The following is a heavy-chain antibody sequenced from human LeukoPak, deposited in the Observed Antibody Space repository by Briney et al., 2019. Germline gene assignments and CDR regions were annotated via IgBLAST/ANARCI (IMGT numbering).Heavy chain of an antibody. Sequence: LSGGSLRLSCAASGFTFDDYAMHWVRQAPGKGLEWVSGISWNSGSIGYADSVKGRFTISRDNAKNSIYLQMDSLRVEDTATYYCARVQSGNGYDTLDVWGQGTTVTVSS. J-gene: IGHJ6*02. V-gene: IGHV3-9*01. CDR3: ARVQSGNGYDTLDV. CDR1: GFTFDDYA. CDR2: ISWNSGSI. D-gene: IGHD3-3*01.